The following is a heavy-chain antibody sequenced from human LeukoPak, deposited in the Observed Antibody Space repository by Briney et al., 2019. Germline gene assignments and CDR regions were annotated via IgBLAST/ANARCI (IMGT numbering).Heavy chain of an antibody. CDR1: GFTVSSNY. CDR2: IYSDGTT. CDR3: GRDYCSGGSCFEY. J-gene: IGHJ4*02. V-gene: IGHV3-53*01. Sequence: GGSLRLSCAASGFTVSSNYMSWVRQAPGKGLEWVSVIYSDGTTKYADSVKGRFTISRDNSKSTLYLQMNSLRVEDTAVYYCGRDYCSGGSCFEYWGQGTLVTVSS. D-gene: IGHD2-15*01.